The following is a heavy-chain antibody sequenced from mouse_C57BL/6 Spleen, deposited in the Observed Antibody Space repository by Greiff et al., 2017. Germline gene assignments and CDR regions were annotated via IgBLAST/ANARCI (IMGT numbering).Heavy chain of an antibody. CDR3: TRDDYSNFWYFDV. V-gene: IGHV1-15*01. CDR1: GYTFTDYE. CDR2: IDPETGGT. D-gene: IGHD2-4*01. J-gene: IGHJ1*03. Sequence: VQVVESGAELVRPGASVTLSCKASGYTFTDYEMHWVKQTPVHGLEWIGAIDPETGGTAYNQKFKGKAILTADKSSSTAYMELRSLTSEDSAVYYCTRDDYSNFWYFDVWGTGTTVTVSS.